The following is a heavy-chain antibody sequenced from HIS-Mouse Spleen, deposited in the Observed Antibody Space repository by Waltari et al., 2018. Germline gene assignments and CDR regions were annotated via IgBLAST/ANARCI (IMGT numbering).Heavy chain of an antibody. V-gene: IGHV4-39*07. CDR3: AREIPYSSSWYDWYXDL. CDR2: IYYSGST. J-gene: IGHJ2*01. CDR1: GGSISXSSYX. Sequence: QLQLQEXGPGLVKPSXTLSLTCXXSGGSISXSSYXWGWIRQPPGKGLEWIGSIYYSGSTYYXPSLKSRVTISVDTSKNQFSLKLSSVTAADTAVYYCAREIPYSSSWYDWYXDLWGRGTLVTVSS. D-gene: IGHD6-13*01.